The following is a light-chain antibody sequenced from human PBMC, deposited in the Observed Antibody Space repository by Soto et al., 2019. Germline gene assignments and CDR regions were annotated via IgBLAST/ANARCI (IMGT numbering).Light chain of an antibody. Sequence: DIQMTQSPSTLSASVGDTVTITCRASQSISSWLAWYQHKPGRAPNLLIFDASSLQSGVPSRFSGSGSGTEFTLTISSLQPDDFATYYCQQYNSYSFGQGTKVDIK. CDR2: DAS. V-gene: IGKV1-5*01. CDR1: QSISSW. CDR3: QQYNSYS. J-gene: IGKJ1*01.